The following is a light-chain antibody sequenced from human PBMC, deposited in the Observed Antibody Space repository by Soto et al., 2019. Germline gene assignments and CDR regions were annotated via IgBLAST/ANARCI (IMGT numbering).Light chain of an antibody. Sequence: QSALTQPASVSGSPGQSITISCTGTSSDVGGYNYISWYQQHPGKAPKFIIYDVRNRPSGVSNRFSGSRSGNTASLTISGLQAEHEADYYCSSYTSSNTVIFGGGTKLTVL. CDR1: SSDVGGYNY. J-gene: IGLJ2*01. V-gene: IGLV2-14*03. CDR3: SSYTSSNTVI. CDR2: DVR.